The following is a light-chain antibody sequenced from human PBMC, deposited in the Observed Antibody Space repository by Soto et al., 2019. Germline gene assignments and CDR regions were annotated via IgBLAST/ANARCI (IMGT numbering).Light chain of an antibody. Sequence: EIVMTQSPATLSVSPGERATLSCRASQSVSSNLAWYQHKPGQAPRLLIYGVSTRATGIPARFSGSGSETEFTLTISSLQSEDFAVYYCQQYNDWPRTFGQGTRLEIK. CDR2: GVS. J-gene: IGKJ5*01. CDR3: QQYNDWPRT. V-gene: IGKV3-15*01. CDR1: QSVSSN.